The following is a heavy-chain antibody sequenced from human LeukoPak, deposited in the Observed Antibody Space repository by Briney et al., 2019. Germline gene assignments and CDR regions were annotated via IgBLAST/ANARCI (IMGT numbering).Heavy chain of an antibody. CDR2: IYPGDSDT. D-gene: IGHD3-16*01. CDR1: GYSFTSNW. Sequence: GESLQISCKGSGYSFTSNWIAWVRQLPGKGLEWMGIIYPGDSDTRYSPSFQGQVIISADKSISTAFLQWNSLKASDTAIYYCARLITFGGVPFDPWGQGTLVTVSS. CDR3: ARLITFGGVPFDP. J-gene: IGHJ5*02. V-gene: IGHV5-51*01.